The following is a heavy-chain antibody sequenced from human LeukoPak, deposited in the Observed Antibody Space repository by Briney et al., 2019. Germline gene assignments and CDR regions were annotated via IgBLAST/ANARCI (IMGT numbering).Heavy chain of an antibody. CDR3: ARVVPAAIRAYYYYMDV. V-gene: IGHV1-69*01. J-gene: IGHJ6*03. CDR1: GGTFSSYA. CDR2: IIPIFGTA. D-gene: IGHD2-2*02. Sequence: SVKVSCKASGGTFSSYAISWVRQAPGQGLEWMGGIIPIFGTANYAQKFQGRVTITADESTSTAYMELSSLRSEDTAVYYCARVVPAAIRAYYYYMDVWGKGTTVAVSS.